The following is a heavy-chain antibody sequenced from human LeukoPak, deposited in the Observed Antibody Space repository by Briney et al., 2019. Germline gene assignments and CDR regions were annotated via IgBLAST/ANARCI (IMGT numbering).Heavy chain of an antibody. D-gene: IGHD4-17*01. CDR3: AKDMGSDGEDAFDI. V-gene: IGHV3-9*01. CDR1: GFTFDDYA. J-gene: IGHJ3*02. Sequence: GRSLRLSCAASGFTFDDYAMHWGRHAPGKGLERASVVSWNSGSIGYADSVKGRFTISRDNAKNSLYLQMNSLRAADTALYYCAKDMGSDGEDAFDIWGQGTMVTVSS. CDR2: VSWNSGSI.